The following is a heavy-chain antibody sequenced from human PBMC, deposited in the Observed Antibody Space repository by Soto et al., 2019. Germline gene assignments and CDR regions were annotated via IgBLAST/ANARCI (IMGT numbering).Heavy chain of an antibody. CDR3: ARDIVVVPAAIRLGMDV. CDR1: GASISSNKHW. CDR2: IYHTGGV. J-gene: IGHJ6*02. Sequence: SETLSLTCAVTGASISSNKHWWSWVRQAPGKGLEWIGEIYHTGGVNYMSSLRGRITMSVDKTTNQFSLKLTSMTAADTAVYYCARDIVVVPAAIRLGMDVWGQGTTVTVSS. V-gene: IGHV4-4*02. D-gene: IGHD2-2*01.